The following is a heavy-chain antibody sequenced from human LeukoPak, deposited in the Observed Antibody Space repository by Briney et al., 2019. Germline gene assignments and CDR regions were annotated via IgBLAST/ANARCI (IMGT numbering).Heavy chain of an antibody. J-gene: IGHJ4*02. Sequence: PGGPLTLSCAASGFTFSSYSMNWVRQAPGKGLEWVSSISSSSSFIYYADSVKGRFTISRDNAKNSLYLQMNSLRAEDTAVYYCARVRAAAGTFDYWGQGTLVTVSS. CDR1: GFTFSSYS. V-gene: IGHV3-21*01. CDR2: ISSSSSFI. CDR3: ARVRAAAGTFDY. D-gene: IGHD6-13*01.